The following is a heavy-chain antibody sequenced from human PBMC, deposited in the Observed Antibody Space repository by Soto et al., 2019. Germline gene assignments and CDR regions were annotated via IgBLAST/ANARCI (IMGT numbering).Heavy chain of an antibody. V-gene: IGHV3-23*01. Sequence: PGGSLGLSFAATGFSFGGFALTWVRLALGKGMEWLSAVSGGGASTYSADSVRGRFSIPTDVSGNMIYLRLNRLTAGETATYYCAKTQTFNRYYGGFDAWGQGTRVTVSS. CDR2: VSGGGAST. CDR1: GFSFGGFA. D-gene: IGHD2-21*01. J-gene: IGHJ4*02. CDR3: AKTQTFNRYYGGFDA.